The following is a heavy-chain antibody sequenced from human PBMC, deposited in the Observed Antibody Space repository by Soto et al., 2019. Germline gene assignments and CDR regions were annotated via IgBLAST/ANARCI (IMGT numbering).Heavy chain of an antibody. D-gene: IGHD3-3*01. CDR1: GESIGSGGHY. V-gene: IGHV4-31*03. CDR3: ARGAETYYDFWSGYYPPMGFDY. J-gene: IGHJ4*02. Sequence: KPSETLSLTCIVSGESIGSGGHYWNWIRQRPEKGLEWIGYIYYSGSTHYNPSLRSRLTISLDTSKNQFSLKLSSVTAADTAVYYCARGAETYYDFWSGYYPPMGFDYWGQGTLVTVSS. CDR2: IYYSGST.